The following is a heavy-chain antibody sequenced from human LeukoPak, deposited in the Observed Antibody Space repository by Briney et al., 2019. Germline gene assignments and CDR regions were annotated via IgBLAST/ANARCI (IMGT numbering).Heavy chain of an antibody. Sequence: PGGSLRLSCAASGFSVSDAYTSWVRQTPGKRLEWIGRIISKGDGGTTDYAAFVKDRFIISRDDSKGTVYLQLNSLRTDDTAVYYCLAQYYFDYWGRGTLVTVSS. CDR2: IISKGDGGTT. J-gene: IGHJ4*02. V-gene: IGHV3-15*01. D-gene: IGHD5-24*01. CDR3: LAQYYFDY. CDR1: GFSVSDAY.